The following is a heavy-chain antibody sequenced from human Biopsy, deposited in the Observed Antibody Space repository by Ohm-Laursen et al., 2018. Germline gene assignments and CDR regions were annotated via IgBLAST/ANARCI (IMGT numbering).Heavy chain of an antibody. D-gene: IGHD6-13*01. CDR3: AKEGPPKDYSSSFHS. V-gene: IGHV3-9*01. J-gene: IGHJ4*02. CDR2: ISRNSDTI. CDR1: GFRFGDYA. Sequence: SLRLSCTASGFRFGDYAMHWVRQAPGKGLEWVSGISRNSDTIDYAVSVRGRFTISRDNAKNSLYLQMSSLRAEDTAFYYCAKEGPPKDYSSSFHSWGQGTLVTVPS.